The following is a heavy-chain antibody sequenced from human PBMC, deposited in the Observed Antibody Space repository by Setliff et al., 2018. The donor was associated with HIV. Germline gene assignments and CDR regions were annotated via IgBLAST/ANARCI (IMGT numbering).Heavy chain of an antibody. CDR3: ARRGVRSGTYYSWLDY. Sequence: SETLSLTCTVSGGSISSSSYYWGWIRQPPGKGLEWIGSIYYRGSTYYNPSLKSRVTISVDTSKNQFSLKLSSVTAADTAVYYCARRGVRSGTYYSWLDYWGQGTLVTAPQ. V-gene: IGHV4-39*01. J-gene: IGHJ4*02. D-gene: IGHD3-10*01. CDR1: GGSISSSSYY. CDR2: IYYRGST.